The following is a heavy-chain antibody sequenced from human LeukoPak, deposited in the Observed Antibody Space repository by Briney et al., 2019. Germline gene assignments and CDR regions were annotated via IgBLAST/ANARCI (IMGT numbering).Heavy chain of an antibody. D-gene: IGHD1-26*01. CDR2: IHPSDSYT. Sequence: GESLKISCKGSGYTFTNYWISWVRQMPGKSLEWMGRIHPSDSYTNYSPSFQGHVTISADKSISTAYLQWSSLQASDTAIYYCARLSLGSGDHHLSLYYWGQGTLVTVSS. J-gene: IGHJ4*02. V-gene: IGHV5-10-1*01. CDR1: GYTFTNYW. CDR3: ARLSLGSGDHHLSLYY.